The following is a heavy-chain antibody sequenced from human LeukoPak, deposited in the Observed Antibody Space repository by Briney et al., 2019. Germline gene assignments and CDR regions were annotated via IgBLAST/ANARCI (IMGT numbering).Heavy chain of an antibody. J-gene: IGHJ4*02. CDR1: GYTFTSSY. CDR2: INPNSGST. D-gene: IGHD6-13*01. CDR3: ARDKADAGHDLFDY. V-gene: IGHV1-46*01. Sequence: ASVKVSCKASGYTFTSSYMHWVRQAPGQGLERMGIINPNSGSTTYAQKFQGRVTITADESTSTAYMELSSLRSEDTAVYYCARDKADAGHDLFDYWGQGTLVTVSS.